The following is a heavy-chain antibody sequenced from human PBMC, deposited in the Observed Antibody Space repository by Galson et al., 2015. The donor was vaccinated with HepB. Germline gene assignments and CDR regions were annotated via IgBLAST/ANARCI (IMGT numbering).Heavy chain of an antibody. Sequence: ETLSLTCAVYGGSFSGYYWSWIRQPPGKGLEWIGEINHSGSTNYNPSLKSRVTISVDTSKNQFSLKLSSVTAADTAVYYCARGLRYYGFSLAGWFDPWGQGTLVTVSS. J-gene: IGHJ5*02. CDR3: ARGLRYYGFSLAGWFDP. D-gene: IGHD3-10*01. CDR1: GGSFSGYY. V-gene: IGHV4-34*01. CDR2: INHSGST.